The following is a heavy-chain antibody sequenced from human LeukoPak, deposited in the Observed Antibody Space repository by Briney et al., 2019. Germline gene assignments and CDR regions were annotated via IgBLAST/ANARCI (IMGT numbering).Heavy chain of an antibody. CDR3: ARDRTMVRGVIAGYYYGMDV. J-gene: IGHJ6*02. CDR1: GFTVSSNY. Sequence: GGSLRLSCAASGFTVSSNYMSWVRQAPGKGLEWVSGIYSGGSTYYADSVKGRFTISRDNSKNTLYLQMNSLRVEDTAVYYCARDRTMVRGVIAGYYYGMDVWGQGTTVTVSS. CDR2: IYSGGST. V-gene: IGHV3-66*02. D-gene: IGHD3-10*01.